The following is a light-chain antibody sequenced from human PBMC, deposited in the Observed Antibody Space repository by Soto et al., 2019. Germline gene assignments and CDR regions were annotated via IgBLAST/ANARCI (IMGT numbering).Light chain of an antibody. Sequence: EIVLTQSPGTLSLSPGERATLSCRASQSVSSSSLAWYQQKRGQAPRLLIHGASSRATGIPDRFSGSGSGTDFTLTISRLEPEDFAVYYCQQHSNGPITFGQGTRLEIK. CDR2: GAS. V-gene: IGKV3D-20*02. CDR1: QSVSSSS. J-gene: IGKJ5*01. CDR3: QQHSNGPIT.